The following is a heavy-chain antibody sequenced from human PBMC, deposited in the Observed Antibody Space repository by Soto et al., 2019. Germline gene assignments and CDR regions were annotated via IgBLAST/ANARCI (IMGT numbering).Heavy chain of an antibody. V-gene: IGHV3-23*01. CDR3: AKDRTFGPPLVRFDS. CDR1: GFTFSVYA. Sequence: EVQLLESGGGLVQPGGSLRLSCGASGFTFSVYAMTWVRQAPGKGLEWGSAISGNGGSTYYADSVKGRFTISRDNSKSTLHLQMNSLRVEDTAVYYCAKDRTFGPPLVRFDSWGQGTLVTVSS. J-gene: IGHJ4*02. D-gene: IGHD6-6*01. CDR2: ISGNGGST.